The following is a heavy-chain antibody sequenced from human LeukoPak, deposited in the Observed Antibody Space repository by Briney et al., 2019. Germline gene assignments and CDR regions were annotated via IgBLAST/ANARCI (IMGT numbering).Heavy chain of an antibody. CDR1: GYTFTGYY. D-gene: IGHD6-19*01. J-gene: IGHJ4*02. CDR2: INPNSGCT. Sequence: ASVKVSCKASGYTFTGYYMHWVRQAPGQGLEWMGWINPNSGCTNYAQKFQGRVTMTRDTSISTAYMELSRLSSDDTAVYYCARALTRYSTAWYGYWGQGTLVTVSS. V-gene: IGHV1-2*02. CDR3: ARALTRYSTAWYGY.